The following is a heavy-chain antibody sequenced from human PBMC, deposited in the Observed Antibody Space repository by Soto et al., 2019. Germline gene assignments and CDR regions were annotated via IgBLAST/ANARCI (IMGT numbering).Heavy chain of an antibody. Sequence: EVQLLNSGGGLVQPGGSLRLSCAASGFTFTTYAMSWVRQAPGKGLEWIGYVYNSGTTKYNPSLNSRVSISVDTSNNQFSLRLTSLTAADTAVYYCAKGRLTSGTVAAGSWGLYYFYGMDVWGQGTTVTVSS. CDR3: AKGRLTSGTVAAGSWGLYYFYGMDV. CDR1: GFTFTTYA. J-gene: IGHJ6*02. D-gene: IGHD6-13*01. V-gene: IGHV3-23*05. CDR2: VYNSGTT.